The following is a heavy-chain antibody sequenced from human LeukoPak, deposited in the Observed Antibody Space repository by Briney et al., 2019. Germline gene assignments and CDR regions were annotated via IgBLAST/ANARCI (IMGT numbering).Heavy chain of an antibody. CDR2: IIPIFGTA. CDR3: ARGTTVDY. Sequence: SVKVSCKASGYTFTGYYMHWVRQAPGQGLEWMGGIIPIFGTANYAQKFQGRVTITADESTSTAYMELSSLRSEDTAVYYCARGTTVDYWGQGTLVTVSS. D-gene: IGHD4-17*01. CDR1: GYTFTGYY. J-gene: IGHJ4*02. V-gene: IGHV1-69*13.